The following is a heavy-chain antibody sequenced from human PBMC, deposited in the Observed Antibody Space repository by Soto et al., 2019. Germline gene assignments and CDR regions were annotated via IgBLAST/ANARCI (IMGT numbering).Heavy chain of an antibody. Sequence: ASVKVSCKASGYTFTSYYMHWVRQAPGQGLEWMGIINPSGGSTSCAQKFQGRVTMTRDTSTSTVYMELSSLRSEDTAVYYCARDRSVSPLSYGMDVWGQGTTVTV. CDR1: GYTFTSYY. J-gene: IGHJ6*02. V-gene: IGHV1-46*01. D-gene: IGHD3-10*01. CDR2: INPSGGST. CDR3: ARDRSVSPLSYGMDV.